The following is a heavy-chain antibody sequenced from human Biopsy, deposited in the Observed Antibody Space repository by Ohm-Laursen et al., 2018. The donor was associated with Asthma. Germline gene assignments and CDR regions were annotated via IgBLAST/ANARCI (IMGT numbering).Heavy chain of an antibody. CDR3: AREGVAGTHIED. CDR2: ISSSGSST. CDR1: GFTFSDYS. V-gene: IGHV3-11*04. Sequence: SLRLSCAASGFTFSDYSMTWIRQAPGKGLEWISYISSSGSSTLYADSVKGRFTISRDNSKNTLSLQMNSLTAEDTAVYYCAREGVAGTHIEDWGQGTLVTVSS. J-gene: IGHJ4*02. D-gene: IGHD6-19*01.